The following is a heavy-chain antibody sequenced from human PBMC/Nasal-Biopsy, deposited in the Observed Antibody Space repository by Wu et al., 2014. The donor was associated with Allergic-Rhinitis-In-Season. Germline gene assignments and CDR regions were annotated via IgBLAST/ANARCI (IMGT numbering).Heavy chain of an antibody. Sequence: LRLSCAASGFTLSSYWMHWVRQAPGKGLVWVSRITSEGASTSYADSVKGRFTISRDSAKNTLYLQMNSLMPEDAAVYYCARGGSPIWDGWDVWGQGTTVTVSS. J-gene: IGHJ6*02. D-gene: IGHD3-16*01. CDR1: GFTLSSYW. CDR2: ITSEGAST. CDR3: ARGGSPIWDGWDV. V-gene: IGHV3-74*01.